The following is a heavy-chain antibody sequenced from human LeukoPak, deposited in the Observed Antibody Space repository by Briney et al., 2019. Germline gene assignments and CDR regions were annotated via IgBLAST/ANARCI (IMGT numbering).Heavy chain of an antibody. CDR1: GGTFSSYT. Sequence: SVKVPCKASGGTFSSYTISWVRQAPGQGLEWMGRIIPILGIANYAQKFQGRVTITADKSTSTAYMELSSLRSEDTAVYYCARSEGLGSYRPFFDYWGQGTLVIVSS. J-gene: IGHJ4*02. CDR3: ARSEGLGSYRPFFDY. D-gene: IGHD3-10*01. CDR2: IIPILGIA. V-gene: IGHV1-69*02.